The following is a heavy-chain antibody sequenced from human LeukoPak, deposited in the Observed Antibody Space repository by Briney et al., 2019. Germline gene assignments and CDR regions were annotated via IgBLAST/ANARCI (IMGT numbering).Heavy chain of an antibody. Sequence: GGSLRLSCAASGFTFSSYGMHWVRQAPGKGLEWVAVISYDGSNKYYADSVKGRFTISRDNSKNTLYLQMNSLRAEDTAVYYCAKTKFDWQYYYCGIDVWGQGTTVTVSS. CDR3: AKTKFDWQYYYCGIDV. CDR2: ISYDGSNK. CDR1: GFTFSSYG. D-gene: IGHD3-9*01. V-gene: IGHV3-30*18. J-gene: IGHJ6*02.